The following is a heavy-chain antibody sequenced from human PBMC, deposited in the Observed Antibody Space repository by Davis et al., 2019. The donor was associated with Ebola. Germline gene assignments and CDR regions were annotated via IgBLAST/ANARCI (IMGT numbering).Heavy chain of an antibody. CDR3: ARSSGYGLY. CDR1: GFIFSTYN. CDR2: ISSGSGVTT. V-gene: IGHV3-48*02. D-gene: IGHD5-12*01. Sequence: LSLTCAASGFIFSTYNMNWVRQAPGRGLEWVSYISSGSGVTTYYADSVRGRFTISRDNAKNSLYLQMNSLRDEDTAVYYCARSSGYGLYWGQGTLVTVSS. J-gene: IGHJ4*02.